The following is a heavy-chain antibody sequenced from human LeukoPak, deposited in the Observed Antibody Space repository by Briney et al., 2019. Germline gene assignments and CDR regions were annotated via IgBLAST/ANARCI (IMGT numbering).Heavy chain of an antibody. D-gene: IGHD3-22*01. CDR3: AKPGLYYYDSGGYYDY. CDR2: IWYDGSNK. J-gene: IGHJ4*02. Sequence: GGSLRLSCAASGFTFSRYGMHWVCQAPGKGLGWVAVIWYDGSNKYYADSVKGRFTISRDNSKNTLYLQLNRVRAEDTAVYYCAKPGLYYYDSGGYYDYWGQGTLVTVSS. CDR1: GFTFSRYG. V-gene: IGHV3-33*06.